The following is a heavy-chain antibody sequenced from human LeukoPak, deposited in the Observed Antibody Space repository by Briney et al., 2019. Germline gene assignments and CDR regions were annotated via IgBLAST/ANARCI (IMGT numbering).Heavy chain of an antibody. CDR1: GFTFSNYW. Sequence: GGSLRLSCAASGFTFSNYWMHWVRQAPGKGLVWVSRINNNGSSTSYADSVKGRFTISRDNAKNTLYLQMNSLRAEDTAVYYCARESGDYDTLTGPQFDPWGQGTLVTVSS. CDR3: ARESGDYDTLTGPQFDP. D-gene: IGHD3-9*01. CDR2: INNNGSST. J-gene: IGHJ5*02. V-gene: IGHV3-74*01.